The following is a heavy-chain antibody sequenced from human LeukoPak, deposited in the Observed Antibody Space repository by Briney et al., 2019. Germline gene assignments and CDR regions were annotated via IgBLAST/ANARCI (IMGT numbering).Heavy chain of an antibody. CDR1: GGSISSYY. Sequence: KTSETLSLTCTVSGGSISSYYWSWIRQPPGKGLEWIGYIYYSGSTYYNPSLKSRVTISVDTSKNQFSLKLSSVTAADTAVYYCARHPYDYVWGSSDWGQGTLVTVSS. D-gene: IGHD3-16*01. J-gene: IGHJ4*02. V-gene: IGHV4-59*08. CDR3: ARHPYDYVWGSSD. CDR2: IYYSGST.